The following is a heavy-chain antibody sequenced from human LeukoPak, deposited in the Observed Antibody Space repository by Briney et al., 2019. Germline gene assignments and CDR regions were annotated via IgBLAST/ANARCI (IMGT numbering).Heavy chain of an antibody. D-gene: IGHD3-16*02. CDR2: IKQDGSEK. Sequence: GGSLRLSCAASGFTFSRYWMSWVRQAPGKGLEWVANIKQDGSEKYYVDSVKGRFTISRDNAKNSLYPQMNSLRAEDTAVYYCARVPAGVIGMKDAFDIWGQGTMVTVSS. CDR3: ARVPAGVIGMKDAFDI. CDR1: GFTFSRYW. J-gene: IGHJ3*02. V-gene: IGHV3-7*01.